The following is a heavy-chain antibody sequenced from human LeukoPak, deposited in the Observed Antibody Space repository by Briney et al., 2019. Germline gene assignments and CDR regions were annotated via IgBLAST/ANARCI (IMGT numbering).Heavy chain of an antibody. Sequence: SETLSLTCTVSGGSISSYYWSWIRQPPGKGLEWIGYIYYSGSTNYNPSLKSRVTISVDTSKNQFSLKLSSVTAADTAVYYFARLVGLGDYPRGRFDYWGQGTLVTVSS. D-gene: IGHD4-17*01. CDR2: IYYSGST. CDR3: ARLVGLGDYPRGRFDY. CDR1: GGSISSYY. J-gene: IGHJ4*02. V-gene: IGHV4-59*01.